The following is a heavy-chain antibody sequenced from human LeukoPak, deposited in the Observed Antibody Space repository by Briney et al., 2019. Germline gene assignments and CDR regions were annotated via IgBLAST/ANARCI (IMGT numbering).Heavy chain of an antibody. J-gene: IGHJ5*02. CDR1: GYTFTGYY. D-gene: IGHD6-13*01. Sequence: GASVKVSCKASGYTFTGYYMHWVRQAPGQGLEWMGIINPSGGSTSYAQKFQGRVTMTRDMSTSTVYMELSSLRSEDTAVYYCARDHGVAAEGTNWFDPWGQGTLVTVSS. CDR2: INPSGGST. CDR3: ARDHGVAAEGTNWFDP. V-gene: IGHV1-46*01.